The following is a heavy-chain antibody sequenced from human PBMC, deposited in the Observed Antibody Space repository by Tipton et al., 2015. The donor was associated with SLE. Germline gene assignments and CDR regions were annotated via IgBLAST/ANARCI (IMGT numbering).Heavy chain of an antibody. D-gene: IGHD6-25*01. J-gene: IGHJ4*02. V-gene: IGHV1-46*01. CDR2: INTSEGRT. CDR1: GYTFSDYY. Sequence: QVQLVQSGADVKKPGASMKVSCKTSGYTFSDYYIHWMRQAPGQGLEWLGIINTSEGRTNYAQKFWGRVSMTRDMSTSTIYMELGSPTSDDTAVYYCVRELVGGHLGYGGQGILVTVSS. CDR3: VRELVGGHLGY.